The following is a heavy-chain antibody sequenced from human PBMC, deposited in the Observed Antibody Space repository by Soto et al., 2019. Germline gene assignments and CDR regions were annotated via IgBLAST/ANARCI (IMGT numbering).Heavy chain of an antibody. CDR2: IKQDGSEK. CDR1: GFTFSRYW. V-gene: IGHV3-7*03. J-gene: IGHJ4*02. CDR3: ARDEGIDF. Sequence: GGSLRLSCAASGFTFSRYWMSWVRQAPRKGLEWVANIKQDGSEKYYVDSVKGRFTISRDNAKNSVYLQMNNLRPDDTAVYYCARDEGIDFWGQGTLVTVSS.